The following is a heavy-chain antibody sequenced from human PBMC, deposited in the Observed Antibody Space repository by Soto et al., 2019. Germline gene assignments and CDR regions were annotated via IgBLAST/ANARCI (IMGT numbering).Heavy chain of an antibody. J-gene: IGHJ3*02. Sequence: ASVKVSCKASGYTFTSYYMHWVRQAPGQGLEWMGIINPSGGSTSYAQKFQGRVTMTRETSTSTVYMELSSLRSEDTAVYYCARAARRYYYGSGSPHDAFDIWGQGTMVTVSS. CDR1: GYTFTSYY. D-gene: IGHD3-10*01. V-gene: IGHV1-46*03. CDR3: ARAARRYYYGSGSPHDAFDI. CDR2: INPSGGST.